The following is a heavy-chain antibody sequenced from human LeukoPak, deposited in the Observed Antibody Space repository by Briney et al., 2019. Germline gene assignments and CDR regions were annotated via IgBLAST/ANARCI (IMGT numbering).Heavy chain of an antibody. CDR2: IYHSGST. J-gene: IGHJ4*02. V-gene: IGHV4-30-2*01. CDR1: GGSISSGGYY. CDR3: ARVIGGGRNSKEVYYFDY. Sequence: PSQTLSLTCTVSGGSISSGGYYWSWIRQPPGKGLEWIGYIYHSGSTYYNPSLKSRVTISVDRSKNQFSLKLSSVTAADTAVYYCARVIGGGRNSKEVYYFDYWGQGTLVTVSS. D-gene: IGHD1-14*01.